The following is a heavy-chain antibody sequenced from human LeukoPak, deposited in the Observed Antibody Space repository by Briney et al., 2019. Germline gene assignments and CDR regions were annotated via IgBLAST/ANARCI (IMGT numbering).Heavy chain of an antibody. Sequence: ASVKVSCKASGYTFTRYGISWVRQAPGQGLEWMGWISAYNGNTNYAQKLQGRVTMTTYTSTSTAYMELRSLRSDDTAVYYCARDQEVYYDSSGPKGYWGQGTLVTVSS. CDR2: ISAYNGNT. J-gene: IGHJ4*02. CDR3: ARDQEVYYDSSGPKGY. V-gene: IGHV1-18*01. D-gene: IGHD3-22*01. CDR1: GYTFTRYG.